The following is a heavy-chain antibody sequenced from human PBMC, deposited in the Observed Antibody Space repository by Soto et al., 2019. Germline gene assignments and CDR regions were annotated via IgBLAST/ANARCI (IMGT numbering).Heavy chain of an antibody. V-gene: IGHV4-59*01. CDR2: IYYSGST. Sequence: TSETLSLTCTVSGGSISSYYWSWIRQLPGKGLEWIGYIYYSGSTNYNPSLKSRVTISVDTSKNQFSLKLSSVTAADTAVYYCARDAGGDYFDYWGQGTLVTVSS. J-gene: IGHJ4*02. D-gene: IGHD4-17*01. CDR3: ARDAGGDYFDY. CDR1: GGSISSYY.